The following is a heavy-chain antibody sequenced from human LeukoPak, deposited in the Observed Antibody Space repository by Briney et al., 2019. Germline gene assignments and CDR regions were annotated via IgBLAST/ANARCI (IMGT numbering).Heavy chain of an antibody. CDR3: AKALPARTYYFDY. CDR2: ISGSGGST. V-gene: IGHV3-23*01. D-gene: IGHD1-14*01. J-gene: IGHJ4*02. Sequence: PGGSLRLSCAASGFSFGTYAMSWVRQAPGKGREWVSAISGSGGSTYYADSVKGRFTISRDNSKNTLYLQMNSLRAEDTAVYYCAKALPARTYYFDYWGQGTLLTVSS. CDR1: GFSFGTYA.